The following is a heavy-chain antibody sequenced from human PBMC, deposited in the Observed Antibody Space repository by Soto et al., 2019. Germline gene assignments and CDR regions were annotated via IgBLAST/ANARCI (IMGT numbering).Heavy chain of an antibody. V-gene: IGHV3-23*01. J-gene: IGHJ5*02. Sequence: GGSLRLSCAASGFTFSSYGMHWVRQAPGKGLEWVSAISGSGSSTYYADSVKGRFTISRDNSKNTLYLQMNSLGADDTAVYYCAKVDSSAWPNWFDPWGQGTLVTVSS. CDR3: AKVDSSAWPNWFDP. CDR2: ISGSGSST. CDR1: GFTFSSYG. D-gene: IGHD6-19*01.